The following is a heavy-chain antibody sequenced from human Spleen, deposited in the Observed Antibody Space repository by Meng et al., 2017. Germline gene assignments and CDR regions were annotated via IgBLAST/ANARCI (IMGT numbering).Heavy chain of an antibody. V-gene: IGHV1-2*06. D-gene: IGHD6-13*01. J-gene: IGHJ4*02. CDR3: ARDEDISAAGKLFGDY. Sequence: QVQLVQSGAEVKKPGASVKVSCKPSGYNFPDYYIHWVRRAPGQGREWMGRINPKSGDTHYAQKFQARVTMTGDTSISTAYMELSGLRSDDTAMYYCARDEDISAAGKLFGDYWGQGTLVTVSS. CDR1: GYNFPDYY. CDR2: INPKSGDT.